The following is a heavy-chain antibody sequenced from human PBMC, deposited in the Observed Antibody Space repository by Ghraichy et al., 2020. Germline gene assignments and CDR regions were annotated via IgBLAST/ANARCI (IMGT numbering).Heavy chain of an antibody. Sequence: TLSLTCTVSGGSISSHYWNWIRQPPGKGLEWIGYVHNSGTTKYNPSLRSRVTISEDTSKNQFSLKMTSVTAADTAVYYCVAGGGWLPDYWGQGILVTVSS. J-gene: IGHJ4*02. CDR1: GGSISSHY. D-gene: IGHD6-19*01. CDR3: VAGGGWLPDY. V-gene: IGHV4-59*11. CDR2: VHNSGTT.